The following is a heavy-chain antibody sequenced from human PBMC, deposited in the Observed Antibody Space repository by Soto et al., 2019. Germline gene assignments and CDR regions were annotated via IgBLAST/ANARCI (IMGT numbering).Heavy chain of an antibody. CDR2: IYYSGST. D-gene: IGHD6-19*01. CDR1: GGSISSGDYY. J-gene: IGHJ6*02. CDR3: ARDKGWLGKVFYYYYGMDV. Sequence: SETLSLTCTVSGGSISSGDYYWSWIRQPPGKGLEWIGYIYYSGSTYYNPSLKSRVTISVDTSKNQFSLKLSSVTAADTAVYYCARDKGWLGKVFYYYYGMDVWGQGTTVTVSS. V-gene: IGHV4-30-4*01.